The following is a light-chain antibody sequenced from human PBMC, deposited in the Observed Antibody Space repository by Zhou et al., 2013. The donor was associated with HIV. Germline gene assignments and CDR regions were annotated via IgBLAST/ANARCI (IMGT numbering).Light chain of an antibody. Sequence: EIVLTQSPGTLPLSPGERATLSCRASQSVSSSYLAWYQQKPGQAPRLLIYGASTRATGIPDRFSGSGSGTDFTLTISRLEPEDFAVYYCQQYGFSLWTFGQGTKVEIK. V-gene: IGKV3-20*01. CDR2: GAS. CDR1: QSVSSSY. CDR3: QQYGFSLWT. J-gene: IGKJ1*01.